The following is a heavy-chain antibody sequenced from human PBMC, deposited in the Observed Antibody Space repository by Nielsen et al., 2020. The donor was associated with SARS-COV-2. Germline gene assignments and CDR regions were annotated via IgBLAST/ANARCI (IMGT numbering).Heavy chain of an antibody. CDR2: ISANNGNV. Sequence: ASVKVSCKASDNTFFSYSIIWVRQAPGQGLEWMGRISANNGNVKYAQNLQGRVTMTTDASTSTVHMELRRLRSDDTAVYYCARVPEGLYGYFDHWGQGTLVTVSS. J-gene: IGHJ4*02. CDR3: ARVPEGLYGYFDH. CDR1: DNTFFSYS. V-gene: IGHV1-18*04. D-gene: IGHD4-17*01.